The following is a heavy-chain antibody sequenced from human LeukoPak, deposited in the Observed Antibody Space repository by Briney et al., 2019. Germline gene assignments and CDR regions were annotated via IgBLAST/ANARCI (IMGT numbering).Heavy chain of an antibody. Sequence: SETLSLTCTVSAGSISSYYWSWIRQPPGKGLEWIGYIYYSGSHNYNPSLKSRVTISVDTSKTQFSLKLSSVTAADTAVYYWARDGGYSYANWFDPWGQGTLVTVSS. CDR3: ARDGGYSYANWFDP. D-gene: IGHD5-18*01. CDR1: AGSISSYY. V-gene: IGHV4-59*01. J-gene: IGHJ5*02. CDR2: IYYSGSH.